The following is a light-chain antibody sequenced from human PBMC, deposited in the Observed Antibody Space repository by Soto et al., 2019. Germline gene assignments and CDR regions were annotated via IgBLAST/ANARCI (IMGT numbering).Light chain of an antibody. CDR1: QTVGTNF. J-gene: IGKJ1*01. V-gene: IGKV3-20*01. CDR2: GTS. CDR3: QHYSRTLPWT. Sequence: EIVLTQSPGTLSLSPGETATLSCRASQTVGTNFLAWYQQKPGQAPRLLMFGTSNRATDIPDRFGGSGSGTDFTLTISRLEPEAVAVYYCQHYSRTLPWTFGQGTKVEIK.